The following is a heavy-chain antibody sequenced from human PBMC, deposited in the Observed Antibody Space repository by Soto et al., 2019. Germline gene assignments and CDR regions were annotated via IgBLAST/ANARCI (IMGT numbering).Heavy chain of an antibody. V-gene: IGHV4-31*03. CDR3: ARRYQLLNAFDI. J-gene: IGHJ3*02. Sequence: QVQLQESGPGLVKPSQTLSLTCTVSGGSISSGGYYWSWIRQHPWKGLEWIGYIYYSGSTYYNPSLKSRVTISVDTSKNQFSLKLSSVTAADTAVYYCARRYQLLNAFDIWGQGTMVTVSS. D-gene: IGHD2-2*01. CDR2: IYYSGST. CDR1: GGSISSGGYY.